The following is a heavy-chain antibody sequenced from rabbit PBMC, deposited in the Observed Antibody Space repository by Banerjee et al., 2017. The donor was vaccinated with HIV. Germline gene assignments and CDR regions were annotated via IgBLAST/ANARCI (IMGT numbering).Heavy chain of an antibody. Sequence: QEQLEESGGDLVKPEGSLTLTCTASGFSVSSNWLLWVRQAPGKGLEWIACIDTDTDSAYYANWVKGRFTISKTSSTTVTLQMTSLTVADTATYFCASGWGGAYFKLWGQGTLVTVS. CDR2: IDTDTDSA. CDR3: ASGWGGAYFKL. CDR1: GFSVSSNW. J-gene: IGHJ4*01. V-gene: IGHV1S45*01. D-gene: IGHD4-1*01.